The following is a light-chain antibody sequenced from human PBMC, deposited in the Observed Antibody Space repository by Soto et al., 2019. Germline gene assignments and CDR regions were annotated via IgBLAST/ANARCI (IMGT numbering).Light chain of an antibody. CDR3: QQYHNWPPQYT. Sequence: EIVMTQSPATLSVSPGERATVSCRASQTVSSNLAWYQQKPGQAPRLLIHGASTRATGVPARFSGSGSGTAFTLTISSLQSEDFAVYYCQQYHNWPPQYTFGQGTKLQMK. J-gene: IGKJ2*01. CDR2: GAS. CDR1: QTVSSN. V-gene: IGKV3-15*01.